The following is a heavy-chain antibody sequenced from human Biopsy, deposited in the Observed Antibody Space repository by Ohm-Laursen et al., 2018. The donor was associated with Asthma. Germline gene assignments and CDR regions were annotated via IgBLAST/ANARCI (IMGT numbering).Heavy chain of an antibody. CDR2: ISYDVMSE. CDR1: GFIFRGSN. D-gene: IGHD3-10*01. V-gene: IGHV3-30*03. Sequence: SLRLSCTASGFIFRGSNMFWVRQAPGKGLEWLAAISYDVMSEYYADSVKGRFSISRDNSMNTLYLHMNSLRVEDTAVYYCARGLDYSGRSGFDYWGQGTLVTVSS. J-gene: IGHJ4*02. CDR3: ARGLDYSGRSGFDY.